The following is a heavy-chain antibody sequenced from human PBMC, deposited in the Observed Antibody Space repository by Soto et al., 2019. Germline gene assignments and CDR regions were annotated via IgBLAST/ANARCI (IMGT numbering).Heavy chain of an antibody. CDR1: GDSISRFDYY. CDR3: ARVSWSRSPKFDY. CDR2: ISYSGST. Sequence: QVQLQESGPGLVKPSQTLSLTCSVSGDSISRFDYYWTWIRQPPGKGLEWIGYISYSGSTSYNPSLKGRLTMLVDPSKIQFSLDLRSVTAADTAVYYCARVSWSRSPKFDYWGQGTLVTVSS. J-gene: IGHJ4*02. V-gene: IGHV4-30-4*01. D-gene: IGHD2-15*01.